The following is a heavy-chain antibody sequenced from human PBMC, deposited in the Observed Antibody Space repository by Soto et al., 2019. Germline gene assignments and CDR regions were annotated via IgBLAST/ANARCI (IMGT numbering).Heavy chain of an antibody. CDR1: GFIFENFG. J-gene: IGHJ5*02. V-gene: IGHV3-23*01. Sequence: GGSLRLSCAASGFIFENFGMSWVRQAPGKGLKWISSISGSGFKKYYADSVKGRFTISRDNSKGTVYLELNNLSAEDTAVYHCAKNQGVELVPLATVDWFDPWGQGSVVTVSS. CDR2: ISGSGFKK. D-gene: IGHD1-26*01. CDR3: AKNQGVELVPLATVDWFDP.